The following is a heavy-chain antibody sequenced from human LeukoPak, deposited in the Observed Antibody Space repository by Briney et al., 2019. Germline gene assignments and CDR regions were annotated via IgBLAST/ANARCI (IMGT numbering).Heavy chain of an antibody. D-gene: IGHD3-10*01. CDR3: AREGYYGSGKVYMDV. Sequence: SETLSLTCTVSGGSISSYYWSWIRQPAGKGLEWLGRIYTSGSTNYNPSLKSRVTMSVDTSKNQFSLKLSSVTAADTAVYYCAREGYYGSGKVYMDVWGKGTTVTVSS. CDR2: IYTSGST. CDR1: GGSISSYY. J-gene: IGHJ6*03. V-gene: IGHV4-4*07.